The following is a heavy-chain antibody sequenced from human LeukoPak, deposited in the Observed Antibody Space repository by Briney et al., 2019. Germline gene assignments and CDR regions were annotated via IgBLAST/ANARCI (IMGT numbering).Heavy chain of an antibody. CDR1: GGSISSGDYY. CDR3: ARDQLGSGNYGMDV. CDR2: IYFSGTT. D-gene: IGHD1-1*01. Sequence: SETLSLTCTVSGGSISSGDYYWSWIRQPPGKGLEWLGYIYFSGTTYYHPSFQSRLTLSLDTSKNQFSLNLTSVTVADTAVYYCARDQLGSGNYGMDVWGPGTTVTVSS. V-gene: IGHV4-30-4*01. J-gene: IGHJ6*02.